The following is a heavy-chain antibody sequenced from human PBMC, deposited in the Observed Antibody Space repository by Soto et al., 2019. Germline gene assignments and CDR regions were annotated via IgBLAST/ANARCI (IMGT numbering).Heavy chain of an antibody. V-gene: IGHV3-48*03. CDR3: GREEINWGGDWFSL. Sequence: EVQLVQSGGDLVQPGGSLRLSCAASGFTFSSYAMSWVRQAPGRGLEWISYIISSGDLVYYADSVRGRFTVSRDSAKNSMYQQMNSRSDENTAFYYCGREEINWGGDWFSLWGQGTLVTVSS. D-gene: IGHD2-21*01. CDR1: GFTFSSYA. J-gene: IGHJ5*02. CDR2: IISSGDLV.